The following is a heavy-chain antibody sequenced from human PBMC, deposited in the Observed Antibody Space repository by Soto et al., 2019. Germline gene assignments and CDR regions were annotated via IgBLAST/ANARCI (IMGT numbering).Heavy chain of an antibody. Sequence: SETLSLTCAVYGGSFSGYYWSWIRQPPGKGLEWIGEINHSGSTYYNPSLKSRVTMSVDTSKNQFSLDLSSVTAVDTAVYYCAKIGGTTRGPWFDPWGQGTLVTVSS. CDR3: AKIGGTTRGPWFDP. CDR1: GGSFSGYY. J-gene: IGHJ5*02. D-gene: IGHD1-7*01. CDR2: INHSGST. V-gene: IGHV4-34*01.